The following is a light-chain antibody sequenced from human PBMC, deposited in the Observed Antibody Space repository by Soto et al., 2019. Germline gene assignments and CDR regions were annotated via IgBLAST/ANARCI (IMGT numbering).Light chain of an antibody. CDR2: SNN. CDR1: SSNIGSYT. Sequence: QSVLTQPPSASGTPGQRVTISCSGSSSNIGSYTVNWYQHLPGTAPKLLIYSNNQRPSGVPDRFSGSKSGTSASLAISALQAEDEADYYCAAWDDNLNGYVFGTGTQLTVL. J-gene: IGLJ1*01. CDR3: AAWDDNLNGYV. V-gene: IGLV1-44*01.